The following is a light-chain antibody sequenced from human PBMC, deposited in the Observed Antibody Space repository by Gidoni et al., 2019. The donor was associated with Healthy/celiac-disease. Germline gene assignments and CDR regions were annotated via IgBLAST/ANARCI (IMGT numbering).Light chain of an antibody. Sequence: IVMTQSPATLSVSPGESATLSCRASHSVSSNLAWYQQKPGQAPRLLIYGASTRATGIPARFSGSGSGTEFTLTISSLQSEDFAVYYCQQYNNWPPSFGQGTKLEIK. CDR1: HSVSSN. CDR2: GAS. J-gene: IGKJ2*03. V-gene: IGKV3-15*01. CDR3: QQYNNWPPS.